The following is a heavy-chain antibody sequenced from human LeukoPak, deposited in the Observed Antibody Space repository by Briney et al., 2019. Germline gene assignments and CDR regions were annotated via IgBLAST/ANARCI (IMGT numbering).Heavy chain of an antibody. CDR1: GFSFSSYE. Sequence: GGSLRLSCAASGFSFSSYEMNWVRQAPGKGLEWVSYISRSGSTIYYADSVKGRFTISRDNAKNSLYLQMNSLRAEDTAVYYCAELGITMIGGVWGKGTTVTISS. CDR3: AELGITMIGGV. J-gene: IGHJ6*04. V-gene: IGHV3-48*03. D-gene: IGHD3-10*02. CDR2: ISRSGSTI.